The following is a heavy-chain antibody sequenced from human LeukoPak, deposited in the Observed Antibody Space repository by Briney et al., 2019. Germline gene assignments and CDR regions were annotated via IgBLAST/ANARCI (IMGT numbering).Heavy chain of an antibody. Sequence: GESLKISCKASGFYFSGYWIAWVRQLPGKGREWMGIVYPGDSATTYSPSFQGHVTISADRSTNPAYLQWVSLRASDSAMYYCARLAGGNSAFDIWGQGAMVTLSS. V-gene: IGHV5-51*01. CDR1: GFYFSGYW. CDR3: ARLAGGNSAFDI. CDR2: VYPGDSAT. J-gene: IGHJ3*02. D-gene: IGHD4-23*01.